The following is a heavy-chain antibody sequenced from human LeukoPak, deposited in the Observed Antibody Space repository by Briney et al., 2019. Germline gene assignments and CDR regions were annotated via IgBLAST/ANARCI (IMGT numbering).Heavy chain of an antibody. J-gene: IGHJ4*02. CDR1: GFTFSSYS. D-gene: IGHD4-11*01. CDR2: ISSSSSYI. CDR3: ARNSDYSNYRGAFDY. Sequence: GSLRLSCAASGFTFSSYSMNWVRQAPGKGLEWVSSISSSSSYIYYADSVKGRFTISRDNAKNSLYLQMNSLRAEDTAVYYCARNSDYSNYRGAFDYWGQGTLVTASS. V-gene: IGHV3-21*01.